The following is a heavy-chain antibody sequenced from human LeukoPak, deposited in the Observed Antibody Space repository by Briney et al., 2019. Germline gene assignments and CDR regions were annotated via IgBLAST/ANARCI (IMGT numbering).Heavy chain of an antibody. J-gene: IGHJ4*02. V-gene: IGHV3-23*01. CDR2: ISGSGGST. D-gene: IGHD3-16*02. Sequence: GGSLRLSCAASGFTFSSYAMSWVRQAPGKGLEWVSAISGSGGSTYYADSVKGRFTIYRDNSKNTLYMQMNRLRAEDTAGYYCAKSRQDYDYVWGSYRYTGGAFDYWGQGTLVTVSS. CDR1: GFTFSSYA. CDR3: AKSRQDYDYVWGSYRYTGGAFDY.